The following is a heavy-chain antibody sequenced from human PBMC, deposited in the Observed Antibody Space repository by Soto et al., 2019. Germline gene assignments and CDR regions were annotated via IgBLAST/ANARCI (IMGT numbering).Heavy chain of an antibody. CDR3: AHAFIAAAGPVGAWDNWFDP. J-gene: IGHJ5*02. CDR1: GFSLSTSGVG. Sequence: QITLKESGPTLVKPTQTLTLTCTLSGFSLSTSGVGVGWIRQPPGKALEWLALIYWDDDKRYSPSLKSRLTITKDTSKNQVVLTMTNMDPVDTATYYCAHAFIAAAGPVGAWDNWFDPWGQGTLVTVSS. CDR2: IYWDDDK. V-gene: IGHV2-5*02. D-gene: IGHD6-13*01.